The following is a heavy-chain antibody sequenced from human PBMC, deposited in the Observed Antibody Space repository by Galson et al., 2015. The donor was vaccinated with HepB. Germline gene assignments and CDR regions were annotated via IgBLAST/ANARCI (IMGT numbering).Heavy chain of an antibody. J-gene: IGHJ5*02. D-gene: IGHD3-3*01. CDR1: GYSFTSYW. Sequence: QSGAEVKKPGESLKISCKGSGYSFTSYWIGWVRQMPGKGLEWMGIIYPGDSDTRYSPSFQGQVTISADKSISTAYLQWSSLKASDTAMYYCARASPATYYDFWSGPPRDWFDPWGQGTLVTVSS. CDR3: ARASPATYYDFWSGPPRDWFDP. CDR2: IYPGDSDT. V-gene: IGHV5-51*01.